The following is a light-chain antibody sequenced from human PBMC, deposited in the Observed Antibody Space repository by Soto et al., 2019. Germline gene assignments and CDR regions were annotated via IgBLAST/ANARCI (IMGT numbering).Light chain of an antibody. CDR2: DAS. J-gene: IGKJ2*01. Sequence: ETVMTQSPATLSVSPGERVTLSCWASESVNDNLAWYHQKPGQTPRLLIYDASTRAAGIPASFSGSGSGTDFTLTISNLQPEDFATYSCHQSYITPPAFGQGTKVGIK. CDR1: ESVNDN. V-gene: IGKV3-15*01. CDR3: HQSYITPPA.